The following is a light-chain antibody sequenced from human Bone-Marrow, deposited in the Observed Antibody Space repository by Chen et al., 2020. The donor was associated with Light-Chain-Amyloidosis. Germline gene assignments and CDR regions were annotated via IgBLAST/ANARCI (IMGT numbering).Light chain of an antibody. CDR1: SSDVGGDNH. CDR2: EVT. Sequence: QSALTQPASVSGSPGQSFTISCPGTSSDVGGDNHVSWYQQHPDKAPKLMIYEVTNRPSWVPDRFSGSKSDNTASLTIAGLQTEDEAEYFCSSYTITNTLVFGSGTRVTVL. CDR3: SSYTITNTLV. V-gene: IGLV2-14*01. J-gene: IGLJ1*01.